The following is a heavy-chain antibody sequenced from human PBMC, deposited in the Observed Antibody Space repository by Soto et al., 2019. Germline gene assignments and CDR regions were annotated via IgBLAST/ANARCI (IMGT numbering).Heavy chain of an antibody. Sequence: QVQLVQPGAEVKKPGSSVKVSCKASGGTFSSYAISWVRQAPGQGLEWMGGIIPIFGTANYAQKFQGRVTITADESTSTAYMELSSLRSEDTAVYYCARSRGQRIQLWSQTEYFDYWGQGTLVTVSS. J-gene: IGHJ4*02. CDR1: GGTFSSYA. V-gene: IGHV1-69*01. CDR2: IIPIFGTA. D-gene: IGHD5-18*01. CDR3: ARSRGQRIQLWSQTEYFDY.